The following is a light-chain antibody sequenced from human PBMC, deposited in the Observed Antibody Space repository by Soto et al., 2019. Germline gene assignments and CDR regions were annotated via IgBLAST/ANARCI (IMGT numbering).Light chain of an antibody. CDR3: QQRKYWPPIT. J-gene: IGKJ5*01. CDR2: DAS. Sequence: EIVLTQSPATLSLSPGERATLSCRASQSVETYLAWYQQKPGQAPRLLIYDASIRATGIPARFSGSGSGTDFTLTISSLEPEDFAVYYCQQRKYWPPITFGQGTRLEIK. CDR1: QSVETY. V-gene: IGKV3-11*01.